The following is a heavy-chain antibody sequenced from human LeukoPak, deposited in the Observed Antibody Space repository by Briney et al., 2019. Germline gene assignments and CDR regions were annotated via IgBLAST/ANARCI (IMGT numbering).Heavy chain of an antibody. Sequence: SETLSLTCTVSGSSISTYYWSWIRQPPGKGLEWIGYIHYSGSTNYNPFLKSRVTISVDTSKNQFSLKLTSVTAADTAVYYCARISRVTTVVTPEFDYWGQGTLVTVSS. CDR2: IHYSGST. V-gene: IGHV4-59*08. D-gene: IGHD4-23*01. J-gene: IGHJ4*02. CDR3: ARISRVTTVVTPEFDY. CDR1: GSSISTYY.